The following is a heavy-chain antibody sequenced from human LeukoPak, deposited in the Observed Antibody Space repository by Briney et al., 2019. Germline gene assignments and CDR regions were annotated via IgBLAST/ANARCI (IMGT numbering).Heavy chain of an antibody. V-gene: IGHV1-2*02. Sequence: GASVKVSCKASGYTFTGYYMHWVRQAPGQGLEWMGWINPNSGGTNYAQKFQGRVTMTRDTSISTAYMELSRLRSDDTAVYYCARESLIWSVAIDYWGQGTLVTVSS. CDR3: ARESLIWSVAIDY. CDR2: INPNSGGT. J-gene: IGHJ4*02. CDR1: GYTFTGYY. D-gene: IGHD6-19*01.